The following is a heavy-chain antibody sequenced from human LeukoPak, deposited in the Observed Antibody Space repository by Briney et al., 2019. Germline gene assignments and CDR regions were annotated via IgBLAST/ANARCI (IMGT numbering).Heavy chain of an antibody. J-gene: IGHJ3*02. CDR3: AKDLSSYDYADAFDI. CDR2: ISGSRGST. V-gene: IGHV3-23*01. D-gene: IGHD3-16*01. CDR1: GFTFSSYA. Sequence: GGSLRLSCAASGFTFSSYAMSWVRQAPGKGLEWVSAISGSRGSTYYADSVKGRVTISRDNSKNTLYLQMNSLRAEDTAVYYRAKDLSSYDYADAFDIWGQGTMVTVSS.